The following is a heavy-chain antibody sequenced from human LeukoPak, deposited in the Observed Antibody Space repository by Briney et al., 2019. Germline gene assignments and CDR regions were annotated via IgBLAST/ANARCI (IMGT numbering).Heavy chain of an antibody. V-gene: IGHV3-23*01. CDR2: ISGSGGGT. CDR3: AKDNGVLWFGELLVYFDY. J-gene: IGHJ4*02. D-gene: IGHD3-10*01. Sequence: GGSLRLSCAASGFSFGSYALSWVRQAPGKGLEWVSAISGSGGGTYYADSVKGRFTISRDNSKNTLYLQMNSLRAEDTAVYYCAKDNGVLWFGELLVYFDYWGQGTLVTVSS. CDR1: GFSFGSYA.